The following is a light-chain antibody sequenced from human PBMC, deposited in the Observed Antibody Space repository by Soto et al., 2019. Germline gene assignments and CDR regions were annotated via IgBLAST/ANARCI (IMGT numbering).Light chain of an antibody. CDR1: QGISSW. V-gene: IGKV1-12*01. J-gene: IGKJ4*01. CDR3: LQANTFPRT. CDR2: AAS. Sequence: DIQMTQSPSSVYASVGDRVTITCRASQGISSWLDWYQQKPGRAPKLLIYAASTLQSGVPSRFSGSGSGTEFTLTITSLQPEDFATYYCLQANTFPRTFGGGTKVEIK.